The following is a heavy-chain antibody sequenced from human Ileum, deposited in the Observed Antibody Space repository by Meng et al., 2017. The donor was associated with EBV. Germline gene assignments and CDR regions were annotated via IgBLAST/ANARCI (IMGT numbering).Heavy chain of an antibody. CDR3: ARDYDILTGYYNVMGWFDP. J-gene: IGHJ5*02. D-gene: IGHD3-9*01. Sequence: QVLLWPAGAARSSPGAPVSLSCQASGSTFTSYAMHWVRQSPGQRLEWLGWINAGNGNTKYSQKFQGRVTITRDTSASTAYMELSSLRSEDTAVYYCARDYDILTGYYNVMGWFDPWGQGTLVTVSS. CDR2: INAGNGNT. V-gene: IGHV1-3*01. CDR1: GSTFTSYA.